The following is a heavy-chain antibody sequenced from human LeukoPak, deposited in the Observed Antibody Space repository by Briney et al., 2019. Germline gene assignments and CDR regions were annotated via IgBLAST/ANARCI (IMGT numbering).Heavy chain of an antibody. CDR1: GGSISSHY. D-gene: IGHD2-15*01. J-gene: IGHJ6*02. V-gene: IGHV4-59*08. CDR2: IYYSGVT. CDR3: ARREGSHYSVDL. Sequence: SETLSLTCTVSGGSISSHYWSWIRQPPGKGLEWIGSIYYSGVTNFNPSLKRRIAMSVDTSRNLFSLKLGAVTAADTAVYFCARREGSHYSVDLWGQGTTVTVSS.